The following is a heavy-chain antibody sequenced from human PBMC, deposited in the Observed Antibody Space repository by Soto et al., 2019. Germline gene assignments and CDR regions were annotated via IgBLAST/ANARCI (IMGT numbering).Heavy chain of an antibody. D-gene: IGHD5-12*01. CDR3: AKDPIPLIMAGGYSGFHLSHFDY. V-gene: IGHV3-30*18. CDR2: ISYDGSNK. J-gene: IGHJ4*02. CDR1: GFTFSSYG. Sequence: GGSLRLSCAASGFTFSSYGMHWVRQAPGKGLEWVAVISYDGSNKYYADSVKGRFTISRDNSKNTLYLQMNSLRAEDTAVYYCAKDPIPLIMAGGYSGFHLSHFDYWGQGTLVTVSS.